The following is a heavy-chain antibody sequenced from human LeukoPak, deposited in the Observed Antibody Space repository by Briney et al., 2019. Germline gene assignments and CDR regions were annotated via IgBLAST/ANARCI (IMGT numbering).Heavy chain of an antibody. CDR1: GYTFTSYG. V-gene: IGHV1-18*01. CDR3: ARATFVVRGVIITGDY. Sequence: ASVKVTCKASGYTFTSYGISWVRQAPGQGLEWMGWISAYNGNTNYAQKLQGRVTMTTDTSTSTAYMELRSLRSDDTAAYYCARATFVVRGVIITGDYWGQGTLVTVSS. CDR2: ISAYNGNT. D-gene: IGHD3-10*01. J-gene: IGHJ4*02.